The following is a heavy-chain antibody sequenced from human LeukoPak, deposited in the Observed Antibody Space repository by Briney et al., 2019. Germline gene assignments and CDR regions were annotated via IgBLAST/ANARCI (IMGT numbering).Heavy chain of an antibody. CDR3: ASSSSWTKPFDY. J-gene: IGHJ4*02. D-gene: IGHD6-13*01. V-gene: IGHV4-4*07. Sequence: LETLSLTCTVSGGSISSYYWRWIRQPAGKGLEWIGRIYTSGSTNYNPSLKSRVTMSVDTSKNQFSLKLSSVTAADTAVYYCASSSSWTKPFDYWGQGTLVTVSS. CDR2: IYTSGST. CDR1: GGSISSYY.